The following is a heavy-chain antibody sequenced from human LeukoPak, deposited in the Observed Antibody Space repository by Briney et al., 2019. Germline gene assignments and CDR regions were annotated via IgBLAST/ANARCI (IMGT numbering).Heavy chain of an antibody. CDR2: IYYRGNS. V-gene: IGHV4-39*07. D-gene: IGHD6-19*01. CDR3: ARNHWAGNGEIFDY. Sequence: SETLSLTCTVSGGSISSSTYYWGWIRQPPGKGLEWIGSIYYRGNSYYNPSLKSRVTISVDTSKNQFSLKLSSVTAADTAVYYCARNHWAGNGEIFDYWGQGTLVTVSS. J-gene: IGHJ4*02. CDR1: GGSISSSTYY.